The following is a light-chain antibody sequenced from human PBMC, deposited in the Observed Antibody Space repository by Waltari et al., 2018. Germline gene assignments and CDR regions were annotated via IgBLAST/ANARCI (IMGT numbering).Light chain of an antibody. CDR1: QSVSKY. J-gene: IGKJ1*01. CDR3: QKYVNLPAT. Sequence: EIVLTQSPGTLSLSPGERATLSCRASQSVSKYLAWYQQRPGQAPRLLIYDASIRATGIPDSVSGSGSGTDCSLTSSRLEPEDFAVYYCQKYVNLPATFGQGTKVEIK. V-gene: IGKV3-20*01. CDR2: DAS.